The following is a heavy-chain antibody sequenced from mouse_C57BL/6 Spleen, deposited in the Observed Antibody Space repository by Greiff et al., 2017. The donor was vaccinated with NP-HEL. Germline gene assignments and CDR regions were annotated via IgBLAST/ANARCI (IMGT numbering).Heavy chain of an antibody. CDR1: GYSITSGYY. D-gene: IGHD1-1*01. J-gene: IGHJ1*03. V-gene: IGHV3-6*01. CDR2: ISYDGSN. Sequence: EVKLVESGPGLVKPSQSLSLTCSVTGYSITSGYYWNWIRQFPGNKLEWMGYISYDGSNNYNPSLKNRISITRDTSKNQFFLKLNSVTTEDTATYYCARDYYGSSRHWYFDVWGTGTTVTVSS. CDR3: ARDYYGSSRHWYFDV.